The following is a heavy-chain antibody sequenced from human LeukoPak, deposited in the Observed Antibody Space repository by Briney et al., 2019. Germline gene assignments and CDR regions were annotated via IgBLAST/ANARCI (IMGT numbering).Heavy chain of an antibody. V-gene: IGHV3-66*01. D-gene: IGHD5-18*01. CDR1: GFTISNNY. J-gene: IGHJ4*02. CDR2: IYSGGFT. Sequence: PGGSLRLSCAASGFTISNNYIRWLRQAPGKGLEWVSHIYSGGFTQFAGSVTGRFTISRDNAKNSLYLQMNSLRAEDTAVYYCARRATTERGHSYGLDYWGQGTLVTVSS. CDR3: ARRATTERGHSYGLDY.